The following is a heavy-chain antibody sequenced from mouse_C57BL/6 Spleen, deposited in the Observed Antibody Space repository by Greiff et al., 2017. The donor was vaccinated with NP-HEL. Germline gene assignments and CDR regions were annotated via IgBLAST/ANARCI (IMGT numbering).Heavy chain of an antibody. V-gene: IGHV3-6*01. CDR1: GYSITSGYY. CDR3: ARNWVLAWFAY. Sequence: EVQVVESGPGLVKPSQSLSLTCSVTGYSITSGYYWNWIRQFPGNKLEWMGYISYDGSNNYNPSLKNRISITRDTSKNQFFLKLNSVTTEDTATYYCARNWVLAWFAYWGQGTLVTVSA. J-gene: IGHJ3*01. D-gene: IGHD4-1*01. CDR2: ISYDGSN.